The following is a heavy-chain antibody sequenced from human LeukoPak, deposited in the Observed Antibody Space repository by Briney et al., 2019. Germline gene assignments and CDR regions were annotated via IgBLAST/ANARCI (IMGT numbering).Heavy chain of an antibody. CDR1: GFTFSSYG. Sequence: PGGSLRLSCAASGFTFSSYGMSWVRQAPGKGLEWVSAISGSGGNTYYADSVKGRFTISRDNSKNTLYLQMNSLRAEDTAVYYCAKDWSAGSTYYYDSSGYYDYWGQGTLVTVSS. V-gene: IGHV3-23*01. CDR3: AKDWSAGSTYYYDSSGYYDY. CDR2: ISGSGGNT. D-gene: IGHD3-22*01. J-gene: IGHJ4*02.